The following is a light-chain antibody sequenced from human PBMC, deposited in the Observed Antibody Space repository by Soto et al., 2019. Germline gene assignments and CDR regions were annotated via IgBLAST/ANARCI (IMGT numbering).Light chain of an antibody. CDR3: QHSSSYSEA. Sequence: DIKSLQKHWKRAGSVDSRVPIPCRASQTISSWLAWYQQKKGKAPKLLIYKASTLKSGVPSRFRGSGSGTEFTLALSTLQPDDSETHYCQHSSSYSEAFGKGTKVDIK. V-gene: IGKV1-5*03. J-gene: IGKJ1*01. CDR1: QTISSW. CDR2: KAS.